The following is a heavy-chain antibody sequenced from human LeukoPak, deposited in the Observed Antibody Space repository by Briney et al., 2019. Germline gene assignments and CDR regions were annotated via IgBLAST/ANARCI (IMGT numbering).Heavy chain of an antibody. CDR1: GYTFNGYY. CDR2: INPNSGGT. D-gene: IGHD6-13*01. CDR3: ATGIAAAGGIDY. J-gene: IGHJ4*02. V-gene: IGHV1-2*02. Sequence: ASVKVSCKASGYTFNGYYMHWVRQAPGQGLEWMGWINPNSGGTNYAQKFQGRVTMTRDTSISTAYMELSRLRSDDTAVYYCATGIAAAGGIDYWGQGTLVTVSS.